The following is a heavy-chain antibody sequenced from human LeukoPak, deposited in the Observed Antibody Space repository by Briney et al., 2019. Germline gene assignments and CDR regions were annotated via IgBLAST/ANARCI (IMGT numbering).Heavy chain of an antibody. J-gene: IGHJ4*02. CDR3: AREGVTVPTYGFYY. D-gene: IGHD4-17*01. V-gene: IGHV1-18*01. CDR2: ISAHNGNT. CDR1: GYTFTSYG. Sequence: GASVKVSCKASGYTFTSYGISWVRQAPGQGLEWMGWISAHNGNTNYAQKLQGRVTMTTDTSTSTAYMELRSLRSDDTAVYYCAREGVTVPTYGFYYWGQGTLVTVSS.